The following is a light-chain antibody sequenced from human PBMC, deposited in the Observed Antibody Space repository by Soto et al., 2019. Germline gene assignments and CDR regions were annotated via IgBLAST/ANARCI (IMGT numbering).Light chain of an antibody. J-gene: IGKJ4*01. Sequence: DIQMTQSPSTLSASVGDRVTITCRASQSISSWLAWYQQKPGKAPKLLIYDASSLESGVPSRFSGSGSGTEFTLTISSLQPDDFASYYCQQYHSYRLTFGGGTEVEIK. V-gene: IGKV1-5*01. CDR1: QSISSW. CDR3: QQYHSYRLT. CDR2: DAS.